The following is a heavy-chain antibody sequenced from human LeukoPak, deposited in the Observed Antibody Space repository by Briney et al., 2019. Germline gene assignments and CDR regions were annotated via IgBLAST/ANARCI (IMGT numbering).Heavy chain of an antibody. V-gene: IGHV3-43D*03. CDR3: AKDIGRDYGDYGTNHYYYMDV. CDR2: ITWNGLST. Sequence: GGSLRLSCAASGFTFSSYGMHWVRQAPGKGLEWVSLITWNGLSTYYADSVKGRFTIFRDNRKNSLYLQMNSLRAEDTALYYCAKDIGRDYGDYGTNHYYYMDVWGKGTTVTVSS. D-gene: IGHD4-17*01. CDR1: GFTFSSYG. J-gene: IGHJ6*03.